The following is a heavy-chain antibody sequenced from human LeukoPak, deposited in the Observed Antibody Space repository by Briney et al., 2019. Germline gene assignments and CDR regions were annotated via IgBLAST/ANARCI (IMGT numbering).Heavy chain of an antibody. CDR3: ARDHCGGDWLCPDSWFDP. D-gene: IGHD2-21*01. V-gene: IGHV3-7*01. J-gene: IGHJ5*02. Sequence: GGSLRLSCAASGFTFSTYWMSWVRQAPGKGLEWGANIKQDGSEKDYVDSVKGRFTISRDNAKNSLYLQMNRLRAEDTAVYYCARDHCGGDWLCPDSWFDPWGQGTLVTVSS. CDR1: GFTFSTYW. CDR2: IKQDGSEK.